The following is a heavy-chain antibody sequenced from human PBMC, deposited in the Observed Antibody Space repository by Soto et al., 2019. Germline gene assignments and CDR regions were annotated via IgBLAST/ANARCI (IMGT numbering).Heavy chain of an antibody. CDR3: ATSQGIWNYPDY. Sequence: QVQLVQSGAEVKKPGASVKVSCKASGSTFTNYDFTWVRQAPGQGLEWTGCISTHNGNTNYTQKLQGRVTMTTDTSTSTAYMELRSLRSDDTAVYYCATSQGIWNYPDYWGQGTLVTVS. CDR2: ISTHNGNT. D-gene: IGHD3-3*01. J-gene: IGHJ4*02. CDR1: GSTFTNYD. V-gene: IGHV1-18*01.